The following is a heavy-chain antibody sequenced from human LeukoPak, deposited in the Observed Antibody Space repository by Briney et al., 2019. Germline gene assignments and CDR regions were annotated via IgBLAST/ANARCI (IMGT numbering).Heavy chain of an antibody. CDR1: GFTFSSYA. CDR2: INWNGGST. CDR3: ARPAAGTYYYYYMDV. D-gene: IGHD6-13*01. J-gene: IGHJ6*03. V-gene: IGHV3-20*04. Sequence: GGSLRLSCAASGFTFSSYAMSWVRQAPGKGLEWVSGINWNGGSTGYADSVKGRFTISRDNAKNSLYLQMNSLRAEDTALYYCARPAAGTYYYYYMDVWGKGTTVTVSS.